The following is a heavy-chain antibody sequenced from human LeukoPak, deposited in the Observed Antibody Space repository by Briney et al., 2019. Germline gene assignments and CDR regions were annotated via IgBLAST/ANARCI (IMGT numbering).Heavy chain of an antibody. CDR3: ARGWRGYSYGVDV. CDR2: VHYSGTT. V-gene: IGHV4-59*01. J-gene: IGHJ6*02. Sequence: PSETLSLTCTVSSGSISNYYWIWIRQPPGKGLEWIGYVHYSGTTNYNPSLKSRVTTSVDTSKKHLSLKLSSVTAADTALYYCARGWRGYSYGVDVWGQGTMVTVSS. CDR1: SGSISNYY. D-gene: IGHD4-11*01.